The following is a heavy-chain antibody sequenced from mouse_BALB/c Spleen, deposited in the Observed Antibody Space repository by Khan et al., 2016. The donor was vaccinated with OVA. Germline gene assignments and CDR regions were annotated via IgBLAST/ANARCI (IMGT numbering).Heavy chain of an antibody. CDR2: INPTSGYT. J-gene: IGHJ2*01. V-gene: IGHV1-7*01. Sequence: VQLKQSGAELAKPGASVKMSYTASGYTFTSYWMHWIKQRPGQGLEWIGYINPTSGYTDYNQKFKDKATLTADKSSSTAYMQLSSLTSDDSAVYYCARDRIDYWGQGTALTVSS. CDR1: GYTFTSYW. CDR3: ARDRIDY.